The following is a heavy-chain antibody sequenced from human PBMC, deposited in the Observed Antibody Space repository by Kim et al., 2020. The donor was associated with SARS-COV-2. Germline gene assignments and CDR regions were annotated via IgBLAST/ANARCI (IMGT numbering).Heavy chain of an antibody. J-gene: IGHJ4*02. CDR1: GFTFSSYG. D-gene: IGHD3-22*01. Sequence: GGSLRLSCAASGFTFSSYGMHWVRQAPGKGLEWVAVIWYDGSNKYYADSVKGRFTISRDNSKNTLYLQMNSLRAEDTAVYYCARGRDSSGYLGYFDYWGQGTLVTVSS. CDR2: IWYDGSNK. V-gene: IGHV3-33*01. CDR3: ARGRDSSGYLGYFDY.